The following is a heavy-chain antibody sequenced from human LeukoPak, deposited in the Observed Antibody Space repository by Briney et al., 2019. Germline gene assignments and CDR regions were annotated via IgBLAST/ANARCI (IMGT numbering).Heavy chain of an antibody. D-gene: IGHD6-6*01. CDR3: AREYSSSPKAVFDP. Sequence: GGSLRLSCAASGFTFSSYAMHWVRQAPGKGLEWVTVISYDGSNKYYADSVKGRFTISRDNSKNTLYLQMNSLRAEGTAVYYCAREYSSSPKAVFDPWGQGTLVTVSS. CDR2: ISYDGSNK. CDR1: GFTFSSYA. J-gene: IGHJ5*02. V-gene: IGHV3-30*01.